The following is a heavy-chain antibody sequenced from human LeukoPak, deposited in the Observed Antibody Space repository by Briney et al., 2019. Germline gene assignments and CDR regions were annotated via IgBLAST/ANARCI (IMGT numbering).Heavy chain of an antibody. CDR3: ARDQGSHFDY. J-gene: IGHJ4*02. V-gene: IGHV4-39*07. CDR1: GGSISSSSYY. CDR2: IYYSGST. Sequence: PETLSLTCTVSGGSISSSSYYWGWIRQPPGKGLEWIGSIYYSGSTYYNPSLKSRVTISVDTSKNQFSLKLSSVTAADTAVYYCARDQGSHFDYWGQGTLVTVSS.